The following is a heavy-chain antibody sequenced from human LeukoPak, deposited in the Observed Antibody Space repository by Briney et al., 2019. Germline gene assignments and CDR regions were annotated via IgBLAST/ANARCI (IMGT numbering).Heavy chain of an antibody. J-gene: IGHJ3*02. CDR2: IIPIFGTA. V-gene: IGHV1-69*13. CDR3: ARDQSYYYDSSGSQTGGAFDI. D-gene: IGHD3-22*01. Sequence: SVTVSCKASGGTFSSYAISWVRQAPGQGLEWMGGIIPIFGTANYAQKFQGRVTITADESTSTAYMELSSLRSEDTAVYYCARDQSYYYDSSGSQTGGAFDIWGQGTMVTVSS. CDR1: GGTFSSYA.